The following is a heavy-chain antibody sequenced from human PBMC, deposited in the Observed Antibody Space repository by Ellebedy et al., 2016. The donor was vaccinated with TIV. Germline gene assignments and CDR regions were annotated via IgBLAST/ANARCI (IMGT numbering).Heavy chain of an antibody. CDR2: IYQDGSWQ. CDR1: GYSFRSYW. Sequence: PGGSLRLSCAASGYSFRSYWMTWVRQAPGKGLEWVANIYQDGSWQYSVDSVKGRFTISRDNADNSLFLQMNSLRAEDTAVYYCPRRGSYGDYAVQINSWFDTWGRGTLVAVSS. J-gene: IGHJ5*02. D-gene: IGHD4-17*01. V-gene: IGHV3-7*01. CDR3: PRRGSYGDYAVQINSWFDT.